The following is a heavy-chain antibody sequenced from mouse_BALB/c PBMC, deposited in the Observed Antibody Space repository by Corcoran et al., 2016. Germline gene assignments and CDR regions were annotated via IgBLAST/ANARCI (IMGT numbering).Heavy chain of an antibody. CDR1: GYSFTGYY. CDR2: INPYNGAT. V-gene: IGHV1-26*01. J-gene: IGHJ1*01. D-gene: IGHD2-4*01. CDR3: ARDYDYWYFDV. Sequence: EVQLQQSGPELVKPGASVKLSCKASGYSFTGYYMHWVKQSHGKSLEWIGRINPYNGATSYNQNFKDKASLTVDKSSSTAYMELHSLTSEDSAVYYCARDYDYWYFDVWGAGTTVTVSS.